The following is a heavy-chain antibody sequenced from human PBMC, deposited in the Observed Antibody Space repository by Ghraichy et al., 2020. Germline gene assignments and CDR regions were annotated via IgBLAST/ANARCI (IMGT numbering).Heavy chain of an antibody. CDR2: INHSGST. D-gene: IGHD2-8*01. J-gene: IGHJ4*02. V-gene: IGHV4-34*01. CDR1: GGSFSGYY. CDR3: ARRRLMVYAIGRGFDY. Sequence: SETLSLTCAVYGGSFSGYYWSWIRQPPGKGLEWIGEINHSGSTNYNPSLKSRVTISVDTSKNQFSLKLSSVTAADTAVYYCARRRLMVYAIGRGFDYWGQGTLVTVSS.